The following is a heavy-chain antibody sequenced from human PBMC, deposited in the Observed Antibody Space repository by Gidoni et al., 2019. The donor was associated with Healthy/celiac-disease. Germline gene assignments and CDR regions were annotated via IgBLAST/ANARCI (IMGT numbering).Heavy chain of an antibody. D-gene: IGHD1-26*01. CDR1: GFTFSSYA. Sequence: EVQLLESGGGLVQPGGSLRLYCAASGFTFSSYAMSWVRQAPGKGLGWVSAISGSGGSTYYADSVKGRFTISRDNSKNTLYLQMNSLRAEDTAVYYCAKDPIEWAVGLDYWGQGTLVTVSS. J-gene: IGHJ4*02. V-gene: IGHV3-23*01. CDR3: AKDPIEWAVGLDY. CDR2: ISGSGGST.